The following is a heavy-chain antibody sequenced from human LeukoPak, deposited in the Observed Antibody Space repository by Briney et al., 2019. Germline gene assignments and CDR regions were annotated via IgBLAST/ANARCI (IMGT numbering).Heavy chain of an antibody. CDR1: GGSINHYY. D-gene: IGHD3-22*01. CDR2: IYTSGST. J-gene: IGHJ5*02. V-gene: IGHV4-4*07. CDR3: AREPGDYYYDSSGYEGWFDP. Sequence: KPSETLSLTGSVSGGSINHYYWSWIRQPAGKGLEWIGRIYTSGSTNYNPSLKSRVTISVDTSKNQFSLKLSSVTAADTAVYYCAREPGDYYYDSSGYEGWFDPWGQGTLVTVSS.